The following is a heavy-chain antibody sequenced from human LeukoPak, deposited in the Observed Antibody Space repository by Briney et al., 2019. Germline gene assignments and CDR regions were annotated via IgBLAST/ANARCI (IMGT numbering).Heavy chain of an antibody. CDR2: FDPEDGET. Sequence: ASVKVSCKVSGHTLTELSMHWVRQAPGKGLEWMGGFDPEDGETIYAQKFQGRVTMTEDTSTDTAYMELSSLRSEDTAVYYCATDRLSRYYFDYWGQGTLVTVSS. V-gene: IGHV1-24*01. CDR1: GHTLTELS. J-gene: IGHJ4*02. CDR3: ATDRLSRYYFDY.